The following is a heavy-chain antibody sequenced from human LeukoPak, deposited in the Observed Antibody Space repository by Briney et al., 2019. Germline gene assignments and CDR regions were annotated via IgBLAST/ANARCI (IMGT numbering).Heavy chain of an antibody. CDR1: DFSFITYA. V-gene: IGHV3-23*01. CDR3: AKDTASSWWYFDL. Sequence: GGSLRLSCAGSDFSFITYAMSWVRQAPGKGLEWVSTITGRGDATYYADSVKGRFTISRDNSKNTLYLQMNSLRAEDTAVYYCAKDTASSWWYFDLWGRGTLVTVSS. J-gene: IGHJ2*01. D-gene: IGHD5-18*01. CDR2: ITGRGDAT.